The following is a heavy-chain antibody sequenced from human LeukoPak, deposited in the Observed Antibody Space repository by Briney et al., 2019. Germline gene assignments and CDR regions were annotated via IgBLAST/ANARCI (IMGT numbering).Heavy chain of an antibody. D-gene: IGHD2-2*01. Sequence: PGGSLRLSCAASGFTFSDYYMSWIRQAPGKGLEWGSYISSSGSTIYYADSVKGRFTISRDNAKNSLYLQMNSLSAEDTAVYYCARDIVVVPAAHRGFDYWGQGTLVTVSS. CDR3: ARDIVVVPAAHRGFDY. J-gene: IGHJ4*02. CDR2: ISSSGSTI. CDR1: GFTFSDYY. V-gene: IGHV3-11*04.